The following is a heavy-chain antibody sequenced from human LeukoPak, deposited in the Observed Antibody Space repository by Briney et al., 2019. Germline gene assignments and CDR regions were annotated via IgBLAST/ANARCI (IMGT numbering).Heavy chain of an antibody. D-gene: IGHD5-24*01. CDR3: ARASVEMATIRY. Sequence: ASVKVSCKTSGYTFTAYYIHWERQAPGQGLEWVGWINPTTGGTNYAQKFQGRVTVTRDTSISTAYMELASLRSDDTAVYYCARASVEMATIRYWGQGTLVTVSS. V-gene: IGHV1-2*02. J-gene: IGHJ4*02. CDR1: GYTFTAYY. CDR2: INPTTGGT.